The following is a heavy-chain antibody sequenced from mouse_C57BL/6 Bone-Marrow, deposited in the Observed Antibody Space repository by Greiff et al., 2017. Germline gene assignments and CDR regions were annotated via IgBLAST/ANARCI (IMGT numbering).Heavy chain of an antibody. Sequence: EVKLVESGGDLVKPGGSLKLSCAASGFTFSSYGMSWVRQTPDKRLEWVATISSGGSYTYYPDSVKGRFTISGDNAKNTLYLQMSSLKSEDTAMXYCARQTFGYWGQGTSVTVSS. CDR3: ARQTFGY. CDR1: GFTFSSYG. V-gene: IGHV5-6*02. J-gene: IGHJ4*01. CDR2: ISSGGSYT.